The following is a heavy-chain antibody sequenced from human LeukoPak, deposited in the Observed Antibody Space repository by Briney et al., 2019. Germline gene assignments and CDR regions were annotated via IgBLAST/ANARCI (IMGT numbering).Heavy chain of an antibody. CDR1: GFTFSSYG. CDR3: ARDGSSGWYWVDY. Sequence: PGGSLRLSCEASGFTFSSYGMHWVRQAPGKGLEWVAVIWYDGSNKYYADSVKGRFTISRDNSKNTLYLQMNSLRAEDTAVNYCARDGSSGWYWVDYWGQGTLVTVSS. CDR2: IWYDGSNK. J-gene: IGHJ4*02. V-gene: IGHV3-33*01. D-gene: IGHD6-19*01.